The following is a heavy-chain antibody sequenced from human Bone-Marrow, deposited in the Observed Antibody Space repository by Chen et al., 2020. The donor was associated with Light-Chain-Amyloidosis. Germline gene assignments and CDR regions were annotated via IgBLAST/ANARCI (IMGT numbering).Heavy chain of an antibody. CDR3: ARYVAYCGGDCYFICLGY. V-gene: IGHV3-33*01. CDR2: IWSDGNNQ. CDR1: GFTFSKYV. J-gene: IGHJ4*02. Sequence: QVQLVESGGGVVQPGRSLRLSCEASGFTFSKYVMHWVRQAPGKGLEWVAHIWSDGNNQYYSYSVKGRFTISRDNSKNTLYLQMSSLSAEDTAVYYLARYVAYCGGDCYFICLGYWGQGILVTVSS. D-gene: IGHD2-21*02.